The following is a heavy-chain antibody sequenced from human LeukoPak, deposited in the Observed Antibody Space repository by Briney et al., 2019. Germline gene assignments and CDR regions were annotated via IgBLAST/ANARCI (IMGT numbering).Heavy chain of an antibody. Sequence: PGGSLRLSCAASGFTFSSYAMSWVRQAPGKGLEWVSAISSSGGSTYYADSVKGRFTISRDNSKNTLYLQMNSLRAEDTAVYYCAKGGYSYGRLYFDYWGQGTLVTVSS. V-gene: IGHV3-23*01. J-gene: IGHJ4*02. CDR1: GFTFSSYA. CDR3: AKGGYSYGRLYFDY. CDR2: ISSSGGST. D-gene: IGHD5-18*01.